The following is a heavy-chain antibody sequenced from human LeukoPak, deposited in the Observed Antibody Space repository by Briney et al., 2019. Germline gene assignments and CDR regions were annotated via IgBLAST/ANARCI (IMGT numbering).Heavy chain of an antibody. J-gene: IGHJ4*02. Sequence: SETLSHTCTVSGDSFSSYYWSWIRQPPGKGLEWIGHIYNRGNTHYNPSLKSRVTISVDTSKNQFSLTLNSVTAADTAVFYCARRPHNWGFDYWGQGTLVTVSS. CDR1: GDSFSSYY. D-gene: IGHD7-27*01. CDR3: ARRPHNWGFDY. V-gene: IGHV4-59*08. CDR2: IYNRGNT.